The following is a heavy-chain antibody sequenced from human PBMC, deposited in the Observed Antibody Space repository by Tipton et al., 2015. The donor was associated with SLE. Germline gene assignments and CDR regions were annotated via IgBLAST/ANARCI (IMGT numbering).Heavy chain of an antibody. D-gene: IGHD1/OR15-1a*01. CDR3: LVGGLRNSLPFED. CDR1: GYTFTSYG. Sequence: QSGAEVKKPGASVKVSCKASGYTFTSYGISWVRQAPGQGLEWMGWISAYSGHTNSAPALHDRLTLTTETFTNTAYMELGNLMSDDTAVYYCLVGGLRNSLPFEDWGPGTLVTVSS. CDR2: ISAYSGHT. V-gene: IGHV1-18*01. J-gene: IGHJ4*02.